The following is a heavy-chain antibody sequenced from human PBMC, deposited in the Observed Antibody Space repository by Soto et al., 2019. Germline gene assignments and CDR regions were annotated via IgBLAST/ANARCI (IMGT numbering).Heavy chain of an antibody. D-gene: IGHD6-25*01. CDR1: MPSPCSSNW. J-gene: IGHJ4*02. CDR3: ARGVPKGKAPGAAVDY. V-gene: IGHV4-4*02. CDR2: IYHSGST. Sequence: PSGPVWLSCAVSMPSPCSSNWWSWVRQPPGKGLVWIGEIYHSGSTNYNPSLKSRVTISVDKSKNQFSLKLSSVTAADSAVYYCARGVPKGKAPGAAVDYWGQGTLVTVSS.